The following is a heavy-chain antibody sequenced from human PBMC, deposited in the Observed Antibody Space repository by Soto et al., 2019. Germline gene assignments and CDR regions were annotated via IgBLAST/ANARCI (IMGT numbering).Heavy chain of an antibody. V-gene: IGHV1-18*01. CDR1: GYTFTSYG. J-gene: IGHJ3*02. CDR3: ARDQGIAAAGVVPAFDI. D-gene: IGHD6-13*01. Sequence: VASVKVSCKASGYTFTSYGISWVRQAPGQGLEWMGWISAYNGNTNYAQKLQGRVTMTTDTSTSTAYMELRSLRSDDTAVYYCARDQGIAAAGVVPAFDIWGQGTMVTVSS. CDR2: ISAYNGNT.